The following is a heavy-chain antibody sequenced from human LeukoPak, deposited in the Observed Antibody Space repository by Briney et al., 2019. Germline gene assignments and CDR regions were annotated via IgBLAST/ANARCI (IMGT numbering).Heavy chain of an antibody. V-gene: IGHV3-23*01. Sequence: PGGSLRLSCAASGCTFSSYAMSWVRQPPGKGLEWVSAISGSGGSTYYADSVKGRCTISRDNSKNTLYLQMNSLRAEDTAVYYCAKVDSIQLWLPVYWGQGTLDTVSS. J-gene: IGHJ4*02. CDR3: AKVDSIQLWLPVY. D-gene: IGHD5-18*01. CDR1: GCTFSSYA. CDR2: ISGSGGST.